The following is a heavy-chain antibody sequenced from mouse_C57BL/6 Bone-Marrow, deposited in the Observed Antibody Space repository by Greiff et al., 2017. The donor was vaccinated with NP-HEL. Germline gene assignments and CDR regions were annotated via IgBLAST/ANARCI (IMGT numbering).Heavy chain of an antibody. CDR2: IYPGDGDT. J-gene: IGHJ2*01. CDR1: GYAFSSYW. CDR3: ARRVYYGYVGYYFDY. D-gene: IGHD2-2*01. V-gene: IGHV1-80*01. Sequence: QVQLQQSGAELVKPGASVKISCKASGYAFSSYWMNWVKQRPGKGLEWIGQIYPGDGDTNYNGKFKGKATLTADKSSSTAYMQLSSLTSEDSAVYFCARRVYYGYVGYYFDYWGQGTTLTVSS.